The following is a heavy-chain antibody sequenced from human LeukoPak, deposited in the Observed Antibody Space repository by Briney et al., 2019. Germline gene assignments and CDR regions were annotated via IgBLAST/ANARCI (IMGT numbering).Heavy chain of an antibody. V-gene: IGHV1-18*01. CDR2: ISVYNGNT. D-gene: IGHD2-2*02. CDR1: GYTFANFG. Sequence: ASVKVSCKASGYTFANFGITRVRQAPGQGLERMGWISVYNGNTNYAQNLQGRVTLTTDTSTSTAYMELRSLRSDDTALYYCARTCSSSSCYMVHWGQGTLVTVSS. CDR3: ARTCSSSSCYMVH. J-gene: IGHJ4*02.